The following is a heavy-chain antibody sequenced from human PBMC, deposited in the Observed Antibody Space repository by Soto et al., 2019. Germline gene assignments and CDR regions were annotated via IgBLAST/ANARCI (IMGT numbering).Heavy chain of an antibody. CDR2: INPSGGST. CDR3: ARDLVVVTAKWFSGHFDP. J-gene: IGHJ5*02. V-gene: IGHV1-46*01. CDR1: GYTFTSYY. D-gene: IGHD2-21*02. Sequence: ASVKVSCKGSGYTFTSYYMHWVRQAPGQGLEWMGIINPSGGSTSYAQKFQGRVTMTRDTSTSTVYMELSSLRSEDTAVYYCARDLVVVTAKWFSGHFDPWGQGTLVTVSS.